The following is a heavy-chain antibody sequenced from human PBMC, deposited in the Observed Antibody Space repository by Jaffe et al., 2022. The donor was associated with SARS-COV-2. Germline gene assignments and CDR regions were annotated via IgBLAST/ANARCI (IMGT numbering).Heavy chain of an antibody. Sequence: QVQLVESGGGVVQPGRSLRLSCAASGFTFSSYAMHWVRQAPGKGLEWVAVISYDGSNKYYADSVKGRFTISRDNSKNTLYLQMNSLRAEDTAVYYCARDPTYYDSSGPFDYWGQGTLVTVSS. CDR1: GFTFSSYA. J-gene: IGHJ4*02. CDR3: ARDPTYYDSSGPFDY. D-gene: IGHD3-22*01. V-gene: IGHV3-30-3*01. CDR2: ISYDGSNK.